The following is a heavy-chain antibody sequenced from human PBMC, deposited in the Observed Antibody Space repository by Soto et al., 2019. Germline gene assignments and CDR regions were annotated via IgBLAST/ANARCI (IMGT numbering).Heavy chain of an antibody. CDR2: IYYSVST. D-gene: IGHD6-19*01. J-gene: IGHJ4*02. CDR3: ARVAVVYGDS. CDR1: GGSISSYY. Sequence: SETLSLTCTVSGGSISSYYWSWIRQPPGKGQEWIGYIYYSVSTYYNPSLKSRVTISVDTSKNQFSLKLSSVTAADTAVYYCARVAVVYGDSWGQGTLVTVSS. V-gene: IGHV4-59*08.